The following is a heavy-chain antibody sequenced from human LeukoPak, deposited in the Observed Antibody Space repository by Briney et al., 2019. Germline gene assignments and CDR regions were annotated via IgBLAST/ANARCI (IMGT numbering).Heavy chain of an antibody. CDR1: GYTFTSCD. V-gene: IGHV1-8*01. J-gene: IGHJ3*02. CDR2: MNPNSGNT. CDR3: ASSGEMATNDAFDI. D-gene: IGHD5-24*01. Sequence: ASVKVSCKASGYTFTSCDINWVRQATGQGLEWMGWMNPNSGNTGYAQKFQGRVTMTRNTSISTAYMELSSLRSEDTAVYYCASSGEMATNDAFDIWGQGTMVTVSS.